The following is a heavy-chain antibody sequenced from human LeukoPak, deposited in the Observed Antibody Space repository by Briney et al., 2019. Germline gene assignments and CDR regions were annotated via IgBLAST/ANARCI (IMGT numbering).Heavy chain of an antibody. J-gene: IGHJ4*02. Sequence: SETLSLTCTVSGGSISIYYWSWIRQPPGKGLEWIGYIYYSGSTNYNPSLKSRVTVSVDTSKNQFSLKLSSVTAADTAVYYCARGIRGSYFDYWGQGTLVTVSS. CDR2: IYYSGST. CDR1: GGSISIYY. V-gene: IGHV4-59*01. D-gene: IGHD1-26*01. CDR3: ARGIRGSYFDY.